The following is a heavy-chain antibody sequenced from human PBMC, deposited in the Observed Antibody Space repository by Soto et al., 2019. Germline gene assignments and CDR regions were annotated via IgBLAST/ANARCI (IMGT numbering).Heavy chain of an antibody. CDR2: ISSSTSHT. J-gene: IGHJ4*02. V-gene: IGHV3-11*05. CDR1: GFTFSDYY. CDR3: ARGRGAAADYFDF. D-gene: IGHD6-13*01. Sequence: PGGSLRLSCAVSGFTFSDYYMTWIRQAPGKGLEWVSYISSSTSHTNYADSVKGRFTTSRDNAKNSLFLQMNSLRAEDTAVYYCARGRGAAADYFDFWGQGT.